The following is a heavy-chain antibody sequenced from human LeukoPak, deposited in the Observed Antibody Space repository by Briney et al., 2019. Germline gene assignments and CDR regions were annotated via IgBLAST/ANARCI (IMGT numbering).Heavy chain of an antibody. CDR3: ARGASGTTFDY. V-gene: IGHV3-20*04. D-gene: IGHD1-1*01. J-gene: IGHJ4*02. Sequence: PGGSLRLSCAASGFIFSSYSINWVRQAPGKGLEWVSGINWNGGSTGYAVSVKGRFTISRDNAKNSLYLQMNSLRAEDTALYYCARGASGTTFDYWGQGTLVTVSS. CDR2: INWNGGST. CDR1: GFIFSSYS.